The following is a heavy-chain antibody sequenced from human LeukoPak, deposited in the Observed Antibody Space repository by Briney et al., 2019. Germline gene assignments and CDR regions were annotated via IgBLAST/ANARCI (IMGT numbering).Heavy chain of an antibody. Sequence: SETLSLTCTVSGGSISNYYWSWIRQPPGKGLEWIGYMHYSGSTSSNPFLRSRVTLSLDTSNNRFYLNLFSVTAADTAVYFCAREEDGVIDDAFDIWGPGTLVTVSS. J-gene: IGHJ3*02. V-gene: IGHV4-59*01. CDR1: GGSISNYY. CDR3: AREEDGVIDDAFDI. D-gene: IGHD2-21*01. CDR2: MHYSGST.